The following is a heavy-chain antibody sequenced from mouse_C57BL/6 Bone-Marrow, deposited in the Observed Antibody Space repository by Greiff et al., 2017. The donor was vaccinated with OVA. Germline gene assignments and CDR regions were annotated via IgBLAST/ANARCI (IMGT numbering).Heavy chain of an antibody. CDR3: ARIYYYGSSYYFDY. Sequence: VKLQQPGAELVRPGSSVKLSCKASGYTFTSYWMHWVKQRPIQGLEWIGNIDPSDSETHYNQKFKDKATLTVDKSSSTAYMQRSSLTSEDSAVYYCARIYYYGSSYYFDYWGQGTTLTVSS. D-gene: IGHD1-1*01. CDR2: IDPSDSET. V-gene: IGHV1-52*01. J-gene: IGHJ2*01. CDR1: GYTFTSYW.